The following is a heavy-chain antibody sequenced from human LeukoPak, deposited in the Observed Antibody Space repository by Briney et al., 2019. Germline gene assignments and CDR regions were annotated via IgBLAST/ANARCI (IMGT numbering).Heavy chain of an antibody. CDR1: GGSINSSDYY. J-gene: IGHJ5*02. D-gene: IGHD5-24*01. Sequence: SETLSLTCTVSGGSINSSDYYWSWIRQHPGKGLEWIGYIYYSGSRYYNPSLKSRVSISIDTSKNQFSLNLSSVTAADTAVYSCARDLGGDGFNLRNWFDPWGQGTLVTVSS. V-gene: IGHV4-31*03. CDR3: ARDLGGDGFNLRNWFDP. CDR2: IYYSGSR.